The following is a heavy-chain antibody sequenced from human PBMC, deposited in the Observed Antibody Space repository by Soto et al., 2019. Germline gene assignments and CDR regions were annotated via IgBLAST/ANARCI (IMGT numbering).Heavy chain of an antibody. CDR1: GGSISSYY. D-gene: IGHD2-2*02. Sequence: SATLSLTCPVSGGSISSYYWSWIRQPPGKGLELIGYIYYSGSTNYNPSLKSRVTISVDTSKNQLSLKLRSVTSADTAVYYCARVFCSSTSFYMFDYWGQGTLVNVSS. J-gene: IGHJ4*02. V-gene: IGHV4-59*01. CDR2: IYYSGST. CDR3: ARVFCSSTSFYMFDY.